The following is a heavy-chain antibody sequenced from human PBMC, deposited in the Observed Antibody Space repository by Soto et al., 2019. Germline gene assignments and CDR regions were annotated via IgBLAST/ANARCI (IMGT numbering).Heavy chain of an antibody. CDR3: TTRPNDIVVVPAARSYYYYYYGMDV. V-gene: IGHV3-73*01. J-gene: IGHJ6*02. CDR2: IRSKANSYAT. CDR1: GFTFSGSA. D-gene: IGHD2-2*01. Sequence: GGSLRLSCAASGFTFSGSAMHWVRQASGKGLEWVGRIRSKANSYATAYAASVKGRFTISRDDSKNTAYLQMNSLKTEDTAVYYCTTRPNDIVVVPAARSYYYYYYGMDVWGQGTTVTVSS.